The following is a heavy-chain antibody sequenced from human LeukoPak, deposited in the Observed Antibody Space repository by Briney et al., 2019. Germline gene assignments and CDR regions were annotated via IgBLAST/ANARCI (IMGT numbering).Heavy chain of an antibody. V-gene: IGHV3-66*01. CDR1: RFTVSSNY. J-gene: IGHJ4*02. CDR2: IYSGGST. Sequence: PGGSLRLSCAASRFTVSSNYMNWVRQAPGKGLEWVSVIYSGGSTYYADSVKGRFTISRDNSKNTVYLQMNSLRAEDTAVYYCARGDSSGWYGPPFDSWGQGTLVTVSS. D-gene: IGHD6-19*01. CDR3: ARGDSSGWYGPPFDS.